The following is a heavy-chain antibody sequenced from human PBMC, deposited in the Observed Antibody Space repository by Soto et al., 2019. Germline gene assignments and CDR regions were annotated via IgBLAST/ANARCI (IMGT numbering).Heavy chain of an antibody. V-gene: IGHV1-58*01. D-gene: IGHD3-22*01. Sequence: QMQLVQSGPEVKKPGTSVKVSCKASGFTFTSSAVQWVRQARGQRLEWIGWIVVGSGNTNYAQKFQERVTITRDMTTSTAYMKQSSLRSENTAVYYCAAGRKYYYDRSGHHHAASKGSNWGQGTLVTVSS. CDR1: GFTFTSSA. J-gene: IGHJ4*02. CDR3: AAGRKYYYDRSGHHHAASKGSN. CDR2: IVVGSGNT.